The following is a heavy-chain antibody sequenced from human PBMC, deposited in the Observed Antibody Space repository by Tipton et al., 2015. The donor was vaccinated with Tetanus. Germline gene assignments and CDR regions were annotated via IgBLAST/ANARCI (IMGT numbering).Heavy chain of an antibody. CDR1: GGSVRSGSYY. CDR3: ARANYDFPKKGPFDS. J-gene: IGHJ4*02. Sequence: GLVKPSETRSLTCTVSGGSVRSGSYYWNWIRQPPGKGLEWIGYISYSGSTNSNYSLKSRITISQDTSKNQFSLKLTSVTAADTAVYYCARANYDFPKKGPFDSWGQGTLVIVSS. CDR2: ISYSGST. D-gene: IGHD3-3*01. V-gene: IGHV4-61*01.